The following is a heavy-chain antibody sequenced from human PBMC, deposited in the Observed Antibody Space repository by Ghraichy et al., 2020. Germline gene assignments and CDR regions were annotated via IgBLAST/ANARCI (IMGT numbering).Heavy chain of an antibody. Sequence: GSLRLSCTVSGGSISSYYWSWIRQPPGKGLEWIGYIYYSGSTNYNPSLKSRVTISVDTSKNQFSLKLSSVTAADTAVYYCARDLGFGGVIVEHDAFDIWGQGTMVTVSS. CDR2: IYYSGST. CDR3: ARDLGFGGVIVEHDAFDI. D-gene: IGHD3-16*02. V-gene: IGHV4-59*01. CDR1: GGSISSYY. J-gene: IGHJ3*02.